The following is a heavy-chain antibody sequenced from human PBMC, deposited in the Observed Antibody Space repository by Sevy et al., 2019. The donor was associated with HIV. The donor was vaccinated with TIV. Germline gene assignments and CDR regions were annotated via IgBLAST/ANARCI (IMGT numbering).Heavy chain of an antibody. Sequence: GWSLRLSCAASGFTFSDYYMSWIRQAPGKGLELVSYISGSGYTIYYADSVKGRFTISRDNAKNSLYLQMTSLRAEDTAVYYCASQVVAATFDYWGQGTLVTVSS. CDR3: ASQVVAATFDY. CDR2: ISGSGYTI. D-gene: IGHD2-15*01. CDR1: GFTFSDYY. J-gene: IGHJ4*02. V-gene: IGHV3-11*01.